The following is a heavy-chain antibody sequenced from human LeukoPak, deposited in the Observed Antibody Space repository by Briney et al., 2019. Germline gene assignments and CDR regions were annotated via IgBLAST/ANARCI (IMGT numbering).Heavy chain of an antibody. V-gene: IGHV3-30*03. Sequence: GGSLRLSCAASGLTFSSYAMHWVRQAPGKGLEWVAVILYDGSNKNYADSVKGRFTISRDNSKNTLYLQMNSLRVEDTAVYYCAARGFRCRPATAENPLDCWGQGTLVTVSS. CDR3: AARGFRCRPATAENPLDC. CDR1: GLTFSSYA. J-gene: IGHJ4*02. D-gene: IGHD5-12*01. CDR2: ILYDGSNK.